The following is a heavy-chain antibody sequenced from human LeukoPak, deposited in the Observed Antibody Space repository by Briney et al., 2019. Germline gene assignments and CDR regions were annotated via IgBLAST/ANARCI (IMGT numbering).Heavy chain of an antibody. CDR3: ARDAGTGFDY. CDR2: IKEDASAK. CDR1: GFTFSRYW. J-gene: IGHJ4*02. Sequence: PGGSLRLSCAASGFTFSRYWMTWVRQAPGKGLEWVANIKEDASAKYYVDSVKGRFTISKDNAKNSLYLQMNSLRAEDMAVYYCARDAGTGFDYWGQGILAIVSS. D-gene: IGHD3/OR15-3a*01. V-gene: IGHV3-7*01.